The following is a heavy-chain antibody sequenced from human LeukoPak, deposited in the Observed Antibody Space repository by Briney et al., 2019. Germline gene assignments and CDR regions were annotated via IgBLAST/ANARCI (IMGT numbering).Heavy chain of an antibody. CDR3: ARDRGRDGYNL. D-gene: IGHD5-24*01. CDR2: IIPIFGTA. J-gene: IGHJ4*02. Sequence: GMIIPIFGTANYAQKFQGRVTITTDESTSTAYMELSSLRSEDTAVYYCARDRGRDGYNLWGQGTLVTVSS. V-gene: IGHV1-69*05.